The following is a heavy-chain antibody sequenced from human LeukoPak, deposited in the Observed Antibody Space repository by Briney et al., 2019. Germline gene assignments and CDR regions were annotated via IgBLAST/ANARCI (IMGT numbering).Heavy chain of an antibody. CDR2: ISNDGGGT. D-gene: IGHD3-22*01. CDR1: GFIFNNYG. CDR3: AKGSSGYFADL. V-gene: IGHV3-23*01. J-gene: IGHJ5*02. Sequence: PGGSLRLSCAASGFIFNNYGLIWVRQAPGKGLEWVSAISNDGGGTTYADFVNGRFTISRDNSKNTLFLQMNSLRAEDTALYYCAKGSSGYFADLWGQRTLVTVSS.